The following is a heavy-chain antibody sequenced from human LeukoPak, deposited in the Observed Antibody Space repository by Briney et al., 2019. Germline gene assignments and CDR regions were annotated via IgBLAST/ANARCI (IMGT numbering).Heavy chain of an antibody. Sequence: GGSLRLSCAASGFTVSSNYMSWVRQAPGKGLEWVSVIYSGGSTYYADSVKGRFTISRDNSKNTLYLQMNSLRAEDTAVYYCAMSKDSWMRYYYYYGMDVWGQGTTVTVSS. CDR1: GFTVSSNY. V-gene: IGHV3-66*01. J-gene: IGHJ6*02. D-gene: IGHD1-26*01. CDR3: AMSKDSWMRYYYYYGMDV. CDR2: IYSGGST.